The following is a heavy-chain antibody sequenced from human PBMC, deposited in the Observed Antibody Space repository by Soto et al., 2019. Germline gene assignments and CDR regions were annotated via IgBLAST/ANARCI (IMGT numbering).Heavy chain of an antibody. V-gene: IGHV3-15*01. CDR2: IKSKTDGGTT. Sequence: EVQLVESGGGLVEPGGSLRLSCAASGFTFSNAWMSWVRQAPGKGLEWVGRIKSKTDGGTTDYAAPVKGRFTISRDESKNTLYLQMNSLNTEDTAVYYCTTCPADYYYYGMDVWGQGTTVTVS. CDR3: TTCPADYYYYGMDV. J-gene: IGHJ6*02. CDR1: GFTFSNAW.